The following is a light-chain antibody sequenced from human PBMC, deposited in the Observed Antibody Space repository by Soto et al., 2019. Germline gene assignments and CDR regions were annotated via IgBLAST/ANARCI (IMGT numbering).Light chain of an antibody. Sequence: DIQMTRSPSSLSVSVGDRVTITCRASQSISSFLHWYQQKPGKAPQLLISASSILQSGVPSRFSGSGSGTDFTLTISSLQPEDFATYYCQQSYSTPYTFGQGTKLEIK. J-gene: IGKJ2*01. V-gene: IGKV1-39*01. CDR1: QSISSF. CDR2: ASS. CDR3: QQSYSTPYT.